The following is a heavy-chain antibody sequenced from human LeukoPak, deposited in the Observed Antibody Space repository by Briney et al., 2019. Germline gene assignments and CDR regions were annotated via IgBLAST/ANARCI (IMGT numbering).Heavy chain of an antibody. V-gene: IGHV3-7*03. Sequence: GGSLRLSCAASGFTFSSYAMSWSRQAPGKGLEWVASINSDGSEGYYADVVKGRFTISRDNAKNSLYLQINRLRAEDTAVYYCARSSYSSSSSVWGQGTMVTVSS. CDR3: ARSSYSSSSSV. CDR1: GFTFSSYA. J-gene: IGHJ3*01. CDR2: INSDGSEG. D-gene: IGHD6-6*01.